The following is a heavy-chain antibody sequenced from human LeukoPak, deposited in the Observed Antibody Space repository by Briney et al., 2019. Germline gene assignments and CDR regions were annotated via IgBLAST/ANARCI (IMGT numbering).Heavy chain of an antibody. Sequence: SETLSLTCSVSGTSISGYSWSWIRQPPGRGLEWFGHIYTSGNTHYKSSLKSRVTMSLDTSKNQFSLRLSSVTAADTAVYYCARHRAEMATITDDSFDMWGQGTMVTVSS. V-gene: IGHV4-4*09. CDR1: GTSISGYS. CDR2: IYTSGNT. D-gene: IGHD5-24*01. J-gene: IGHJ3*02. CDR3: ARHRAEMATITDDSFDM.